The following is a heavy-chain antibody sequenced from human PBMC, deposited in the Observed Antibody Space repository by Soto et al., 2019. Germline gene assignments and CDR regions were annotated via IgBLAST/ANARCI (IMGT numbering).Heavy chain of an antibody. V-gene: IGHV3-15*01. D-gene: IGHD2-15*01. J-gene: IGHJ3*02. CDR1: GFTFSNAW. CDR3: TTDYCSGGSCHEAFDI. CDR2: IKSKTDGGTT. Sequence: GGSLRLSCAASGFTFSNAWMSWVRQAPGKGPEWVGRIKSKTDGGTTDYAAPVKGRFTISRDDSKNTLYLQMNSLKTEDTAVYYCTTDYCSGGSCHEAFDIWGQGTMVTVSS.